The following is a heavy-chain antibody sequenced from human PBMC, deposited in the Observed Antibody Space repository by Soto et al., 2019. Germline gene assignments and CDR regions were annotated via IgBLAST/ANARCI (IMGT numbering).Heavy chain of an antibody. CDR2: ISSDGSNK. CDR3: ARGQRVEAAGVDY. V-gene: IGHV3-30-3*01. J-gene: IGHJ4*02. CDR1: GFTFSSYA. D-gene: IGHD6-13*01. Sequence: QVQLVESGGGVVQPGRSLRLSCAASGFTFSSYAMHWVRQAPGKGLEWVAVISSDGSNKYYADSVKGRFTISRDNSKNTLYLQMNSLRAEGTAVYYCARGQRVEAAGVDYRGQGTLVTVSS.